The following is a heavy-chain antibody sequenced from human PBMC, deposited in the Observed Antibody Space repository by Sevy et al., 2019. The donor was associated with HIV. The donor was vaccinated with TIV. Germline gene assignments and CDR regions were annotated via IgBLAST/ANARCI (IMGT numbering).Heavy chain of an antibody. CDR3: ASSNKRYCSSTSGYEAVEFDY. CDR2: ISSSSSTI. V-gene: IGHV3-48*01. CDR1: GFTFSSYS. Sequence: GSLRLSCAASGFTFSSYSMNWVRQAPGKGLEWVSYISSSSSTIYYADSVKGRFTISRDNAKKSLYLQMNSLRAEDTAVYYCASSNKRYCSSTSGYEAVEFDYWGQGTLVTVSS. J-gene: IGHJ4*02. D-gene: IGHD2-2*01.